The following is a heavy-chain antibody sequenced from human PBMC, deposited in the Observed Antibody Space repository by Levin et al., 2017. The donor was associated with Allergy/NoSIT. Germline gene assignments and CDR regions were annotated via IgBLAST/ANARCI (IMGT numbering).Heavy chain of an antibody. Sequence: SETLSLNCNVSGASMNSYNYYWGWIRQTPGTGLEWIGSLHNRGSTYYNPSLKSRVNMSLDTSKNQFSLKLSSVTVADTAVYYCCVTFGRGPWGQGTLVSVSS. D-gene: IGHD3-16*01. CDR1: GASMNSYNYY. V-gene: IGHV4-39*01. CDR2: LHNRGST. CDR3: CVTFGRGP. J-gene: IGHJ5*02.